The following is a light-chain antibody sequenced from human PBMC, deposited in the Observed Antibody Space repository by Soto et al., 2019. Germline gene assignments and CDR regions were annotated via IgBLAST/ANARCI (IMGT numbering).Light chain of an antibody. V-gene: IGLV2-8*01. CDR1: SSDVVANNDY. CDR3: SSYAGSDNFV. Sequence: QSAPTQPPSASGSPGQSVTISCTGTSSDVVANNDYVSWYQQHPGKVPKLMIYEVSKRPPGVPDRFSGSKSGNTASLTVSGLQADDEADYYCSSYAGSDNFVFGTGTKLTVL. J-gene: IGLJ1*01. CDR2: EVS.